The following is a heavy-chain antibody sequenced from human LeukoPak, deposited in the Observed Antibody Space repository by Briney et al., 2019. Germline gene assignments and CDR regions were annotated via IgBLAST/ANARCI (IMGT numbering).Heavy chain of an antibody. D-gene: IGHD6-6*01. V-gene: IGHV6-1*01. CDR1: GDSVSSNSPA. CDR2: TYYRSKWYN. CDR3: ARDEYSSSRSTYYYYYMDV. Sequence: SQTLSLTCAISGDSVSSNSPAWNWIRQSPSRGLQRLGRTYYRSKWYNDYAVSVKSRITINPDTSKNQFSLQLNSVTPEDTAVYYCARDEYSSSRSTYYYYYMDVWGKGTTVTVSS. J-gene: IGHJ6*03.